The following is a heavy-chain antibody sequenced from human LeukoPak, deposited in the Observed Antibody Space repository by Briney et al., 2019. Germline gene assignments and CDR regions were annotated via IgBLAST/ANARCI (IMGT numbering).Heavy chain of an antibody. D-gene: IGHD3-9*01. V-gene: IGHV3-33*01. CDR2: IWYDGSNK. Sequence: QPGRSLRLSCAASGFTFSSYGMHWVRQAPGKGLEWVAVIWYDGSNKYYADSVKGRFTISRDNCKNTLYLQMTSLRAEDTAVYYCARELKGYDILTGWSLGPWGQGNLVTVSS. J-gene: IGHJ5*02. CDR1: GFTFSSYG. CDR3: ARELKGYDILTGWSLGP.